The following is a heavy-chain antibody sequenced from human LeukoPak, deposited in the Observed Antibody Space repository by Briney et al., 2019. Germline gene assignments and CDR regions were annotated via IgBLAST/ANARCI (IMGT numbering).Heavy chain of an antibody. J-gene: IGHJ4*02. CDR1: GGSFSGYY. Sequence: PETLSLTCAVYGGSFSGYYWSWVRQPPGKGLEWIGEINHSGTTDDNPSLKSRITISVDTTKNPCSRKLSSVTAEDTAVYYCARGWITFGGVITNWGPRTPVTVSS. CDR2: INHSGTT. CDR3: ARGWITFGGVITN. D-gene: IGHD3-16*02. V-gene: IGHV4-34*01.